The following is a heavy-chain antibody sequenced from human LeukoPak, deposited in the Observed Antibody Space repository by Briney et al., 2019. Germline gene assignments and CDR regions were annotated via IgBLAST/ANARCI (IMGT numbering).Heavy chain of an antibody. J-gene: IGHJ5*02. CDR2: IYYSGST. V-gene: IGHV4-59*08. CDR3: ARGRWSGYSYGRGGWFDP. CDR1: GGSISSYY. D-gene: IGHD5-18*01. Sequence: PSETLSLTCTVSGGSISSYYWSWIRQPPGKGLEWIGYIYYSGSTNYNPSLKSRVTISVDTSKNQFSLKLSSVTAADTAVYYCARGRWSGYSYGRGGWFDPWGQGTLVTVSS.